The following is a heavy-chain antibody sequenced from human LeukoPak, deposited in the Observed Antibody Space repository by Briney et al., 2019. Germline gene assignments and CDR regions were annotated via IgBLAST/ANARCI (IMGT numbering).Heavy chain of an antibody. Sequence: GASLQISCKGSGSSFTSYWIGWVRQLPGKGLEWMGIIYTGDSDTRYSPSFQGQVTMSADKSISTAYLQWSSLKASDTAMYYCARPIFYYGSGSYYKTYYFDYWGQGTLVTVSS. CDR3: ARPIFYYGSGSYYKTYYFDY. J-gene: IGHJ4*02. D-gene: IGHD3-10*01. V-gene: IGHV5-51*01. CDR1: GSSFTSYW. CDR2: IYTGDSDT.